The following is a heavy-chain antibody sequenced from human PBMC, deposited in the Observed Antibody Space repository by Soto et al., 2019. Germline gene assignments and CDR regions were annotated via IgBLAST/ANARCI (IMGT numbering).Heavy chain of an antibody. J-gene: IGHJ4*02. V-gene: IGHV3-74*01. CDR3: ARVLPSTGQLDY. D-gene: IGHD3-10*01. CDR2: INSDGSST. Sequence: GGSLRLSCAASGFTFSSYWMHWVRQAPGRGLVWVSRINSDGSSTSYADSVKGRFTISRDNAKNTLYLQMNSLRAEDTAVYYCARVLPSTGQLDYWGQGTLVTVYS. CDR1: GFTFSSYW.